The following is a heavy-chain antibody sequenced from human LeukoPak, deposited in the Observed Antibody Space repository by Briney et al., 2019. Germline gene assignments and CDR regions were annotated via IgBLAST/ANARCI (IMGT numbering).Heavy chain of an antibody. CDR2: ISAYNGNT. Sequence: ASVKVSCKASGYTFTSYGISWVRQAPGQGLEWMGWISAYNGNTNYAQKLQGRVTMTTDTSTSTAYMELRSLRSDDTAVYYCARDHRWRGAVGATGHFDYWGQGTLVTVSS. CDR3: ARDHRWRGAVGATGHFDY. J-gene: IGHJ4*02. V-gene: IGHV1-18*01. D-gene: IGHD1-26*01. CDR1: GYTFTSYG.